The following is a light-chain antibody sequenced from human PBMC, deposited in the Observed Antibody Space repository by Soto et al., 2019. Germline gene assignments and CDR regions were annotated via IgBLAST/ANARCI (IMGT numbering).Light chain of an antibody. V-gene: IGKV1-8*01. Sequence: AIRMTQSPSSFSASTGDRVTITCRASQGISSYLAWYQQKPGKAPKLLIYAASTLQSGVPSRFSGSGSETDFTLTISCLQSEDFATYYCQQYYSYPPSFGPGTKVDIK. J-gene: IGKJ3*01. CDR1: QGISSY. CDR3: QQYYSYPPS. CDR2: AAS.